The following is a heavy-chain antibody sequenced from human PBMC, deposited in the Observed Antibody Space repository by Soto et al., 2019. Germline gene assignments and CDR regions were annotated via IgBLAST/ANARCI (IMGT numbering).Heavy chain of an antibody. V-gene: IGHV4-61*01. CDR2: IYYSGST. CDR1: GGSVSSGSYY. Sequence: SETLSLTCTVSGGSVSSGSYYWSWIRQPPGKGLEWIGYIYYSGSTNYSPSLKSRVTISVDTSKNQFSLKLSSVTAADTAVYYCARGAAYVAAAGNYYYYGMDVWGQGTTVTVSS. CDR3: ARGAAYVAAAGNYYYYGMDV. D-gene: IGHD6-13*01. J-gene: IGHJ6*02.